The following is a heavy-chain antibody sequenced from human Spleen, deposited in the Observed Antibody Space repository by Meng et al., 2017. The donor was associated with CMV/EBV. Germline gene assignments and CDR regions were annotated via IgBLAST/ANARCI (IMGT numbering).Heavy chain of an antibody. CDR3: ARDPEQTGYSSRGVDY. V-gene: IGHV4-39*07. CDR1: GGSISSNGYF. Sequence: SETLSLTCTVSGGSISSNGYFWGWIRQPPGKGLEWIGSFYYTGNTYYNPSLQSRVTISVNTSKNQFSLKLTSVTAADTAAYYCARDPEQTGYSSRGVDYWGQGTLVTVSS. D-gene: IGHD6-13*01. CDR2: FYYTGNT. J-gene: IGHJ4*02.